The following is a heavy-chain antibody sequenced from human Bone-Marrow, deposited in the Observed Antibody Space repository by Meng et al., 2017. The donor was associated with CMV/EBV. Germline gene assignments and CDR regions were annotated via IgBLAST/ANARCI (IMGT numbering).Heavy chain of an antibody. V-gene: IGHV4-38-2*02. D-gene: IGHD4-23*01. CDR1: GYSISSGYY. CDR2: INHSGDT. CDR3: ARYYGGLRYFDY. J-gene: IGHJ4*02. Sequence: TLSLTCTVSGYSISSGYYWSWIRQPPGKELEWIATINHSGDTYFNPSLKSRVTISVDTSKNQFSLKLSSVTATDTAIYSCARYYGGLRYFDYWGQGTLVTVSS.